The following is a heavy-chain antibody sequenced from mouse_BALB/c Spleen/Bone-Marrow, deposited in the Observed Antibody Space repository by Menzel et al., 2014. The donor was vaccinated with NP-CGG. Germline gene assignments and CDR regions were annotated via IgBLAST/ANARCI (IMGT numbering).Heavy chain of an antibody. Sequence: EVKLMESGGGLVKPGGSLKLSCAASGFAFSSYDMSWVRQTPEKRLEWVAYISSGGGSTYYPDTVKGRFTISRDNAKNTLYLQMSSLKFEDTAMYYCARHRQLTTANWGQGTLVTVSA. CDR3: ARHRQLTTAN. J-gene: IGHJ3*01. CDR1: GFAFSSYD. CDR2: ISSGGGST. D-gene: IGHD1-1*01. V-gene: IGHV5-12-1*01.